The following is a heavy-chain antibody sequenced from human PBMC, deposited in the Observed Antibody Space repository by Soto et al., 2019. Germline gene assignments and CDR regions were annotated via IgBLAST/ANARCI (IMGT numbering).Heavy chain of an antibody. CDR1: GFTFSSYS. Sequence: GGSLRLSCAASGFTFSSYSMNWVRQAPGKGLEWVSYISSSSSTIYYADSVKGRFTISRGNAENSLYLQMNSLRAEDTAVYYCARDRTYYYGSGSYVSNWYFDLWGRGTLVTVSS. D-gene: IGHD3-10*01. J-gene: IGHJ2*01. CDR3: ARDRTYYYGSGSYVSNWYFDL. V-gene: IGHV3-48*01. CDR2: ISSSSSTI.